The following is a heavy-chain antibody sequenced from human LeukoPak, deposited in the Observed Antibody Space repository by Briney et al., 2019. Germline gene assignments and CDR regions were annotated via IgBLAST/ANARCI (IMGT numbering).Heavy chain of an antibody. D-gene: IGHD3-10*01. CDR2: ITGNGGTT. J-gene: IGHJ4*02. Sequence: PGGSLRLSCVASGFSLSIYPMHWVRQAPGKGLEYVSAITGNGGTTYYANSVKGRFTISRDNSKNTLYLQMGSLRPEDTAVYYCARVLRGFHYGWAPKEYWGQGTLVTVPS. V-gene: IGHV3-64*01. CDR3: ARVLRGFHYGWAPKEY. CDR1: GFSLSIYP.